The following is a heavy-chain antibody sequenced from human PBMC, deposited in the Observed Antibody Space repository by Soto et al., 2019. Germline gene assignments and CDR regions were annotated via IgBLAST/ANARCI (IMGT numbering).Heavy chain of an antibody. CDR1: GFTFSSYA. V-gene: IGHV3-64D*08. CDR3: VKDPNSSGWYSPFARYWFDP. CDR2: ISSNGGST. Sequence: GGSLRLSCSASGFTFSSYAMHWARQAPGKGLEYVSAISSNGGSTYYADSVKGRFTISRDNSKNTLYLQMSSLRAEDTAVYYCVKDPNSSGWYSPFARYWFDPWGQGTLVTVSS. J-gene: IGHJ5*02. D-gene: IGHD6-19*01.